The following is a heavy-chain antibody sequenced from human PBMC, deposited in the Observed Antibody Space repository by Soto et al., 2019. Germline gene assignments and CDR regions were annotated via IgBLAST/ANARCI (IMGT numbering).Heavy chain of an antibody. CDR1: GGSISSSSFH. D-gene: IGHD3-16*02. Sequence: SETLSLTCTVSGGSISSSSFHWGWIRQPPGKGLEWIGSIYYSGSTYYSPSLKSRVTISVDTSKNQFSLKLSSVTAADTAVYYCARGYYDYVWGSYRWAPPKSCAFDIWGQGTRVTVAS. CDR3: ARGYYDYVWGSYRWAPPKSCAFDI. J-gene: IGHJ3*02. CDR2: IYYSGST. V-gene: IGHV4-39*01.